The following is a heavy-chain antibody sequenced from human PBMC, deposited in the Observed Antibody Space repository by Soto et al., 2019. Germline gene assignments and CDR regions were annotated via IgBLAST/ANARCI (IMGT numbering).Heavy chain of an antibody. J-gene: IGHJ4*02. Sequence: ASVKVSCKASGGTFSSYAISWVRQAPGQGLEWMGGIIPIFGTANYAQKFQGRVTITADESTSTAYMELSSLRSEDTAVYYCARDRGDTMVRGVINVMDYWGQGTLVTVSS. D-gene: IGHD3-10*01. CDR2: IIPIFGTA. V-gene: IGHV1-69*13. CDR3: ARDRGDTMVRGVINVMDY. CDR1: GGTFSSYA.